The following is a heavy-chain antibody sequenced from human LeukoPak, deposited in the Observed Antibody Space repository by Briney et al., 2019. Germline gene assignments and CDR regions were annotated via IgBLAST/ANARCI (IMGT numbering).Heavy chain of an antibody. J-gene: IGHJ4*02. D-gene: IGHD1-26*01. Sequence: PGGSLRLSCAASGFTFDDYAMHWVRQAPGKGLEWVSGISWNSGSIGYADSVKGRFTISRDNAKNSLYLQMNSLRAEDTALYHCAKDIDESYSYFDYWGQGTLVTVSS. CDR2: ISWNSGSI. V-gene: IGHV3-9*01. CDR1: GFTFDDYA. CDR3: AKDIDESYSYFDY.